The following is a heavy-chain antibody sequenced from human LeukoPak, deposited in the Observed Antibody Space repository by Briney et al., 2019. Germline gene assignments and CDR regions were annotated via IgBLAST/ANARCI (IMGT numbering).Heavy chain of an antibody. V-gene: IGHV4-59*01. CDR1: GGSISSYY. Sequence: SETLSLTFTVSGGSISSYYWNWIRLPPGKGLEWIGYIYYSGSTTYNPSLKSRLSISVDTSNNQFSLRLSSVTAADTAVYYCARGGGWSPYYFDYWGQGTLVTVSS. CDR2: IYYSGST. D-gene: IGHD6-19*01. CDR3: ARGGGWSPYYFDY. J-gene: IGHJ4*02.